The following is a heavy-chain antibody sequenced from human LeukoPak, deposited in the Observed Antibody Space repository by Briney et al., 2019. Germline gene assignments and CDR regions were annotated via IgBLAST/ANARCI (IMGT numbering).Heavy chain of an antibody. CDR3: ARHIGGGIEDMDV. Sequence: SETLSLTCTVSGGSIGTFYWSWIRQSPGKGLEWIGYIYVTGTRYNPSLQSRVTIAVDRSRSKFFLKLRSVTAADTAVYYCARHIGGGIEDMDVWGKGTRVIVSS. CDR1: GGSIGTFY. D-gene: IGHD3-16*02. J-gene: IGHJ6*03. V-gene: IGHV4-59*08. CDR2: IYVTGT.